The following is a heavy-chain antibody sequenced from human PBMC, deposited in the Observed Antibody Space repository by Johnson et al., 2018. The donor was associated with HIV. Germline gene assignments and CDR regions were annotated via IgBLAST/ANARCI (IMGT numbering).Heavy chain of an antibody. D-gene: IGHD3-22*01. CDR1: GFTFSDAW. Sequence: VQLVESGGGLVKPGGSLRLSCAASGFTFSDAWMNWVRQAPGKELEWVGRVKSKAYGGTTEYAASAKGRFTISRDDSKSIAYLQMNSLETEDTAVYYCTRDQYYYDSSRNAFDIWGQGTMVTVSS. J-gene: IGHJ3*02. CDR2: VKSKAYGGTT. CDR3: TRDQYYYDSSRNAFDI. V-gene: IGHV3-15*01.